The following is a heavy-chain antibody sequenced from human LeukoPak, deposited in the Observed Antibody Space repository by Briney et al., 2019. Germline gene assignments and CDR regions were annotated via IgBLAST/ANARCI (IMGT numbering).Heavy chain of an antibody. CDR3: ARDQGVTMVRGVIIAASDY. CDR2: ISAYNGNT. D-gene: IGHD3-10*01. Sequence: ASVKVSCKASGGTFSSYAISWVRQAPGQGLEWMGWISAYNGNTNYAQKLQGRVTMTTDTSTSTAYMELRSLRSDDTAVYYCARDQGVTMVRGVIIAASDYWGQGTLVTVSS. V-gene: IGHV1-18*01. J-gene: IGHJ4*02. CDR1: GGTFSSYA.